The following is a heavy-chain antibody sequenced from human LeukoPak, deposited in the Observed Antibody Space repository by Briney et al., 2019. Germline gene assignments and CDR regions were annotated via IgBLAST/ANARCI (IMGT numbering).Heavy chain of an antibody. CDR2: ISYDGTNK. CDR1: GSTFSTDA. V-gene: IGHV3-30*18. D-gene: IGHD4-11*01. J-gene: IGHJ5*02. Sequence: PGGSLRLSCAASGSTFSTDAMHWVRQAPGKGLEWVAVISYDGTNKYYADSVKGRFTISRDNSKNTLYLQMNSLRAEDTAVYYCAKSRLTTGFDPWGQGTLVTVSS. CDR3: AKSRLTTGFDP.